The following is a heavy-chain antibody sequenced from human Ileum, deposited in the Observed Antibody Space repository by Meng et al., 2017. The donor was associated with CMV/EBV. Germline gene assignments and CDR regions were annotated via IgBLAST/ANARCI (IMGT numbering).Heavy chain of an antibody. CDR1: GFTFSDYY. Sequence: GESLKISCAASGFTFSDYYMNYIRQAPGKGLEWVSYISSSGDMIYYADSVKGRFTISRDNSKNTLYLQMNSLRAEDTAVYYCAKGTLRFLEWLGPFDYWGQGTLVTVSS. D-gene: IGHD3-3*01. CDR2: ISSSGDMI. J-gene: IGHJ4*02. CDR3: AKGTLRFLEWLGPFDY. V-gene: IGHV3-11*04.